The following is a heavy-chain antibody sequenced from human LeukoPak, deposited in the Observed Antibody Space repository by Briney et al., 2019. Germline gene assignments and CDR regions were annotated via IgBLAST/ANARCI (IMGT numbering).Heavy chain of an antibody. V-gene: IGHV3-48*04. CDR3: ARKVGKYSGWYNY. J-gene: IGHJ4*02. CDR1: GFTFSSYS. Sequence: GGSLRLSCAASGFTFSSYSMNWVRQAPGKGLEWVSYISSSSSTIYYADSVKGRFTISRDNAKNSLSLHMNSLRAEDTAMYYCARKVGKYSGWYNYWGQGTLVTVSS. D-gene: IGHD6-19*01. CDR2: ISSSSSTI.